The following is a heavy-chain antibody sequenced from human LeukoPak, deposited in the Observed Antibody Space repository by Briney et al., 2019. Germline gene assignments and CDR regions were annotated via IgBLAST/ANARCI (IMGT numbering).Heavy chain of an antibody. V-gene: IGHV3-43*01. CDR1: GFTFDDFT. J-gene: IGHJ4*02. D-gene: IGHD3-10*01. CDR3: AKEGVRLLWFGEFDY. CDR2: ISWDGGST. Sequence: GGSLRLSCAASGFTFDDFTMHWVRQAPGKGLEWVSLISWDGGSTYYADSVKGRFTISRDNSKNSLYLQMNSLRTEDTALYYCAKEGVRLLWFGEFDYWGQGTLVTVSS.